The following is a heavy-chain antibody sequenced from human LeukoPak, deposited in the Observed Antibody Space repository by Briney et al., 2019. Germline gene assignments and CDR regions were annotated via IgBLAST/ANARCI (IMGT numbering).Heavy chain of an antibody. J-gene: IGHJ4*02. CDR2: ITGSGRST. Sequence: PGGSLRLSCAASGFTFSHYAMTWVRQAPGRGLEWVADITGSGRSTFFADSVKGRFTISRDNSKNTLYLQMNSLRAEDTAVYYCARGTMFPYYFDYWGQGTLVTVSS. V-gene: IGHV3-23*01. CDR3: ARGTMFPYYFDY. CDR1: GFTFSHYA. D-gene: IGHD3-10*02.